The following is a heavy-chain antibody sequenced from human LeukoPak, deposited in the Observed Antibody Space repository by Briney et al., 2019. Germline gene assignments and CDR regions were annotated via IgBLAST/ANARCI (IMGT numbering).Heavy chain of an antibody. D-gene: IGHD2-15*01. J-gene: IGHJ4*02. CDR2: ISSGGSLI. CDR3: AKEDLNIVVVVAAPDY. Sequence: GGSLRLSCAASGFTFSPYEMNWVRQAPGKRPEWVSYISSGGSLIYYADSVKGRFTISRDNSKNTLYLQMNSLRAEDTAVYYCAKEDLNIVVVVAAPDYWGQGTLVTVSS. CDR1: GFTFSPYE. V-gene: IGHV3-48*03.